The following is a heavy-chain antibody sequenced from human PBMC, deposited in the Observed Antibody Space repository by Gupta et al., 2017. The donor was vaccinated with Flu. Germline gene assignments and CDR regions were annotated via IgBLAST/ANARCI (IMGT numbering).Heavy chain of an antibody. D-gene: IGHD6-19*01. CDR3: AKDRIAVAGPPDY. CDR2: ISGSGGST. V-gene: IGHV3-23*01. J-gene: IGHJ4*02. Sequence: EVQLLESGGGLVQPGGSRRLSCAASGFPFSSYAMSWVRQAPGKGLEWVSAISGSGGSTYYADAVKGRFTISRDNSKNTLYLQMNSLRAEDTAVYYCAKDRIAVAGPPDYWGQGTLVTVSS. CDR1: GFPFSSYA.